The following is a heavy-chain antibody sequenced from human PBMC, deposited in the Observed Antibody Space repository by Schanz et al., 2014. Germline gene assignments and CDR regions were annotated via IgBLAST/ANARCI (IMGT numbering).Heavy chain of an antibody. CDR1: GGSIDVSGYY. D-gene: IGHD2-21*01. CDR2: IYHSGNT. J-gene: IGHJ5*02. V-gene: IGHV4-31*03. Sequence: QVQLQESGPRLVKPSQTLSLTCTVSGGSIDVSGYYWSWIRQQPGKALEWIGYIYHSGNTYFKPSPQSRLAMSVDTAKHQLSLSLSSATAAANAVYYCARAVGGNSALEWFDPWGQGALVTVSS. CDR3: ARAVGGNSALEWFDP.